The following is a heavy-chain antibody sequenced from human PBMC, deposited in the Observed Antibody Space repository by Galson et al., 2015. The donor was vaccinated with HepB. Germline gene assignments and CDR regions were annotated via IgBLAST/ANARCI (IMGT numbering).Heavy chain of an antibody. CDR2: ISYDGSNK. Sequence: SLRLSCAASGFTFSNYVMHWVRQAPGKGLEWVAFISYDGSNKNYADSVKGRFTIPRDNSKSTLHLEMSSLKTEDMAVYDCAREVDWNSFDYWGQGTLVTVSS. V-gene: IGHV3-30-3*01. J-gene: IGHJ4*02. D-gene: IGHD1-7*01. CDR3: AREVDWNSFDY. CDR1: GFTFSNYV.